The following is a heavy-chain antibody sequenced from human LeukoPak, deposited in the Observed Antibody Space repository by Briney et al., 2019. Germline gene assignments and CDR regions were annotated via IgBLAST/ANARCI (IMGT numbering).Heavy chain of an antibody. CDR1: GYTFTSYG. D-gene: IGHD3-22*01. Sequence: ASVRVSCKASGYTFTSYGVSWVRQAPGQGLEWMGWINTNTGNPTYAQGFTGRFVFSLDTSVSTAYLQISSLKAEDTAVYYCARDFWDSSGYRDYWGQGTLVTVSS. V-gene: IGHV7-4-1*02. J-gene: IGHJ4*02. CDR3: ARDFWDSSGYRDY. CDR2: INTNTGNP.